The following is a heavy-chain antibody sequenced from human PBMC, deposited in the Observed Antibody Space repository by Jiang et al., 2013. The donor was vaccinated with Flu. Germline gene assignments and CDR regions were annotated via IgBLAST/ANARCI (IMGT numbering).Heavy chain of an antibody. J-gene: IGHJ4*02. Sequence: RLSCAASGFTFSSYSMNWVRQAPGKGLEWVSSISSSSSYIYYADSVKGRFTISRDNAKNSLYLQMNSLRAEDTAVYYCARDDSYGYEMDFDYWGQGTLVTVSS. CDR3: ARDDSYGYEMDFDY. CDR2: ISSSSSYI. CDR1: GFTFSSYS. D-gene: IGHD5-18*01. V-gene: IGHV3-21*01.